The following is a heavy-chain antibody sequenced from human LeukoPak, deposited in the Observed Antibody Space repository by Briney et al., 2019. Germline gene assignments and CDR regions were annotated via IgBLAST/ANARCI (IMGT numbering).Heavy chain of an antibody. CDR2: INHSGST. CDR3: ARHDSSGYYFDY. CDR1: GGSFSGYY. J-gene: IGHJ4*02. Sequence: SETLSLTCAVYGGSFSGYYWSWIRQPPGKGLEWIGVINHSGSTNYNPSLKSRVTISVDTSKNQFSLKLSSVTAADTAVYYCARHDSSGYYFDYWGQGTLVTVSS. V-gene: IGHV4-34*01. D-gene: IGHD3-22*01.